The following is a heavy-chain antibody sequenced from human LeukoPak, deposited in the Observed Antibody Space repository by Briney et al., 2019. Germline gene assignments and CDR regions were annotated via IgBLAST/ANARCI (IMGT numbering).Heavy chain of an antibody. Sequence: ETLSLTCTVSGGSISSYYWSWIRQPPGKGLEWVSVIYSGGSTYYADSVKGRFTISRDNSKNTLYLQMNSLRAEDTAVYYCARSVVGSGYYEYWGQGTLVTVSS. V-gene: IGHV3-66*01. D-gene: IGHD3-22*01. CDR3: ARSVVGSGYYEY. CDR2: IYSGGST. J-gene: IGHJ4*02. CDR1: GGSISSYY.